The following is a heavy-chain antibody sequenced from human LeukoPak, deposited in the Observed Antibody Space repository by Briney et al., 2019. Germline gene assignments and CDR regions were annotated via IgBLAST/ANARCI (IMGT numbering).Heavy chain of an antibody. V-gene: IGHV4-39*01. CDR2: IYYSGST. D-gene: IGHD6-19*01. CDR1: GGSISSSSSY. Sequence: SETLSLTCTVSGGSISSSSSYWGWIRQPPGKGLEWIGSIYYSGSTYYNPSLKSRVTISVDTSKNQFSLKLSSVTAADTAVYYCASPMAGTALAAFDIWGQGTMVTVSS. J-gene: IGHJ3*02. CDR3: ASPMAGTALAAFDI.